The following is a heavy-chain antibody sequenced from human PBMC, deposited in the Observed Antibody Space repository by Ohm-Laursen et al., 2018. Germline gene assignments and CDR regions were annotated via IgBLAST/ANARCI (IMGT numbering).Heavy chain of an antibody. CDR2: LRGSGDNS. CDR1: RFTFSDYY. Sequence: SLRLSCAASRFTFSDYYMNWVCQALGKGLEWVSVLRGSGDNSYYADSVQGRFSISRDTSKNTLYLQMNSLRAEDTAVYYCAALFYGTGSYWSQGTQVTVSS. CDR3: AALFYGTGSY. V-gene: IGHV3-23*01. D-gene: IGHD3-10*01. J-gene: IGHJ4*02.